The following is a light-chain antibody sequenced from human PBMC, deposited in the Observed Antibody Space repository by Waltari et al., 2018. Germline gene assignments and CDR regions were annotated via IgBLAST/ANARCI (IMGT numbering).Light chain of an antibody. J-gene: IGLJ2*01. CDR2: DNN. Sequence: QSVLTQPPSVSGAPGQRVTLSRTGSRSNPGAGYAVHGSQQLPGTAPKLLIFDNNNRPSGVPDRFSGSKSGTSASLAITGLQAEDEADYYCQSYDSSLSAHVVFGGGTKLTVL. CDR1: RSNPGAGYA. CDR3: QSYDSSLSAHVV. V-gene: IGLV1-40*01.